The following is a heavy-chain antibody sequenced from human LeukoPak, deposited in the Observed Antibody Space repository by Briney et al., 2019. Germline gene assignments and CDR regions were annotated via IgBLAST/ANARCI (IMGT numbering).Heavy chain of an antibody. CDR3: ARGISLGIAAAGYRH. Sequence: SETLSLTCTVSGGSISSYYWSWIRQPPGKGLEWIGDIYYSGSTNYNPSLKSRVTISGDTSKNQFSLKLSSVTAADTAVYYCARGISLGIAAAGYRHWGQGTLVTVSS. CDR1: GGSISSYY. J-gene: IGHJ4*02. D-gene: IGHD6-13*01. CDR2: IYYSGST. V-gene: IGHV4-59*01.